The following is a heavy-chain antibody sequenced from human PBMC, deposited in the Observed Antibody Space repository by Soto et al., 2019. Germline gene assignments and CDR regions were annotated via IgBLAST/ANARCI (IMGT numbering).Heavy chain of an antibody. CDR3: AKSFCSSSSCFFLWVDP. J-gene: IGHJ5*02. CDR2: ISGTGVPT. D-gene: IGHD2-2*01. V-gene: IGHV3-23*01. CDR1: GFTFSDYA. Sequence: EVQLLESGGCLVQPGGSLRLSCAASGFTFSDYAMSWVRQAPGKGLECLSLISGTGVPTLYAGSVKGRLSVSRDNSKNTLFLEMNDLRVDDTAIYYCAKSFCSSSSCFFLWVDPWGPGTLVTVSS.